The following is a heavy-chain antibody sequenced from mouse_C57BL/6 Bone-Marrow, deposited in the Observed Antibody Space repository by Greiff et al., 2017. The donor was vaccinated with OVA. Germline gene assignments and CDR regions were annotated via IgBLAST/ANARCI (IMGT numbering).Heavy chain of an antibody. CDR2: IYPGDGDT. Sequence: VQLQQSGPELVKPGASVKISCKASGYAFSSSWMNWVKQRPGTGLEWIGRIYPGDGDTNYNGKFKGKATLTADKSSSTAYMQLSSLTSEDSAVYFCAREDTTRVDYWGQGTTLTVSS. V-gene: IGHV1-82*01. J-gene: IGHJ2*01. CDR1: GYAFSSSW. D-gene: IGHD1-1*01. CDR3: AREDTTRVDY.